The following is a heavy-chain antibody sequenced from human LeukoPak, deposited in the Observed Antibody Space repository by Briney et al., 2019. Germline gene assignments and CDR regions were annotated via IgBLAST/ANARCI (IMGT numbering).Heavy chain of an antibody. D-gene: IGHD5-18*01. CDR3: AKFRVGYNYGIHFDY. J-gene: IGHJ4*02. CDR1: GFTFSTYA. Sequence: GGSLRLSCAASGFTFSTYAMTWVRQAPGRGLEWASAITASGHSTYYADSVKGRFTISRDNSKNTLFLQMNSLRADDTAIYYCAKFRVGYNYGIHFDYWGQGTLVTISS. V-gene: IGHV3-23*01. CDR2: ITASGHST.